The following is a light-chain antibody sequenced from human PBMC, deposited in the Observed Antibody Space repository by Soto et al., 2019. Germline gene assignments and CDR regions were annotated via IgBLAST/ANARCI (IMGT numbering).Light chain of an antibody. Sequence: QSALTQPPSASGSPGQSVTISCTGSRSDVGGNDLVSWYQQHPGKAPQLIISAVNKRPSGVPDRFSGSKSGNTASLTVSGLQGEDEADYYCSSYAGRNTLIFGGGTKVTVL. CDR3: SSYAGRNTLI. CDR1: RSDVGGNDL. J-gene: IGLJ2*01. V-gene: IGLV2-8*01. CDR2: AVN.